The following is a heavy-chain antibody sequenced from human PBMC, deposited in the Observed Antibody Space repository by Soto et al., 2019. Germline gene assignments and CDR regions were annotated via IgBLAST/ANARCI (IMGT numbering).Heavy chain of an antibody. CDR2: IYYSGTT. CDR1: GGSVSSANYY. Sequence: QVQLQQSGPGLVKPSETLSLTCTVSGGSVSSANYYWSWIRQPPGKGLEWIGYIYYSGTTKYNPSLKSRVTISVDTSKNQVSLQLSSVTAADTAVYYCARVEMATFCYFDDWGQGILVTVSS. J-gene: IGHJ4*02. V-gene: IGHV4-61*01. D-gene: IGHD5-12*01. CDR3: ARVEMATFCYFDD.